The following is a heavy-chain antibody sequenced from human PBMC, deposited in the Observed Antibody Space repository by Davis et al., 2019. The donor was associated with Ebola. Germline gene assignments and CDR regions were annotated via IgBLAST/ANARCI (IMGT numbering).Heavy chain of an antibody. CDR3: AKSGLSFGVVKYHYGMDV. J-gene: IGHJ6*04. CDR2: ISGSGGST. Sequence: GGSLRLSCTDSVITFSSYAMTWVRQAPGKGLEWVSAISGSGGSTYYADSVKGRFTISRDNSKKTLYRQMNSLRAEDTAVYYCAKSGLSFGVVKYHYGMDVWGKGTTVTVSS. CDR1: VITFSSYA. D-gene: IGHD3-3*01. V-gene: IGHV3-23*01.